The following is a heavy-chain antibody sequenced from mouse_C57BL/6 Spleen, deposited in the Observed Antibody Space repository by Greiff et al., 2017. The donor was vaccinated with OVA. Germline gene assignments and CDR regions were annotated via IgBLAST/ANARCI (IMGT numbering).Heavy chain of an antibody. CDR3: TRGGTGPFAY. Sequence: VKLVESGAELVRPGASVTLSCKASGYTFTDYEMHWVKPTPVHGLEWIGAIDPETGGTAYNQKFKGKAILTADKSSSTAYMELRSLTSEDSAVYYCTRGGTGPFAYWGQGTLVTVSA. J-gene: IGHJ3*01. V-gene: IGHV1-15*01. D-gene: IGHD4-1*01. CDR2: IDPETGGT. CDR1: GYTFTDYE.